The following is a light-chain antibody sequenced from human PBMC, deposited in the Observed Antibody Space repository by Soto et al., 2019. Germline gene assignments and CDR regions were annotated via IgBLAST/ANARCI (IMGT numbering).Light chain of an antibody. J-gene: IGKJ4*01. CDR3: QQRSNWPST. CDR1: QSVSSY. Sequence: EILLTQAPATLSLSPGERATLSCRASQSVSSYLAWYQQKPGQAPRLLIYDASNRATGIPTRFSGSGSGTDFTLTINSLEPEDFAVYYCQQRSNWPSTFGGGTKVDIK. CDR2: DAS. V-gene: IGKV3-11*01.